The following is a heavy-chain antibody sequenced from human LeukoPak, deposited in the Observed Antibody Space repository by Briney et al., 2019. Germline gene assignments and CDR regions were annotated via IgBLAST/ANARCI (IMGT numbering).Heavy chain of an antibody. J-gene: IGHJ4*02. CDR3: ASYPRYVSTPPFDY. CDR1: GYTFTAYY. CDR2: MNPNTGDT. V-gene: IGHV1-2*02. Sequence: ASVKVSCKASGYTFTAYYLHWVRQAPGQRLEWMGWMNPNTGDTESAQNFQGRVTMTRDTTISTAYLELTRLTSDDTAVYYCASYPRYVSTPPFDYWGQGTLVTVSS. D-gene: IGHD2-15*01.